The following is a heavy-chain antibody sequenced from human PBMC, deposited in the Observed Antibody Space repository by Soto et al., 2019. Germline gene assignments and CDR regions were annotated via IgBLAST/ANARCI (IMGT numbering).Heavy chain of an antibody. Sequence: VQLVESGGGLVQPGGSLRLSCAASGFTFSSYSMNWVRQAPGKGLEWVSYISSSSSTIYYADSVKGRFTISRDNAKNALYLQMNSMRDEDTAVYDCAREGRGGSYYGNDYWGQGTLVTVSS. CDR2: ISSSSSTI. V-gene: IGHV3-48*02. D-gene: IGHD1-26*01. J-gene: IGHJ4*02. CDR1: GFTFSSYS. CDR3: AREGRGGSYYGNDY.